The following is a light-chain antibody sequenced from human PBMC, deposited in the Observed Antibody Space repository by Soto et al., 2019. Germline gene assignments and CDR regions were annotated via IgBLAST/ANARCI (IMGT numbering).Light chain of an antibody. CDR2: DVS. Sequence: QSALTQPASVSGSPGQSITISCTGTSSDVGGYNYVSWYQQHPGKAPKLMIYDVSNRPSGVSNRVSGSKSGNTASLTISGLQAEDEADYYCSSYTSSSRVFGTGTK. J-gene: IGLJ1*01. V-gene: IGLV2-14*01. CDR3: SSYTSSSRV. CDR1: SSDVGGYNY.